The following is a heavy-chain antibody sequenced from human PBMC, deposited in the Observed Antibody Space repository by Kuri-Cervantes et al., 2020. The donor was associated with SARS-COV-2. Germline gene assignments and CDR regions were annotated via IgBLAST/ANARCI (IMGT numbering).Heavy chain of an antibody. CDR2: INPNRGGT. D-gene: IGHD6-19*01. Sequence: ASVKVSCKASGYTFTGYYMHWVRQAPGQGLEWMGWINPNRGGTNYAQKLQGRVTMTRDTSISTAYMELSRLRSDDTAVYYCARGESSGWYGYWFDPWGQGTLVTVSS. V-gene: IGHV1-2*02. CDR3: ARGESSGWYGYWFDP. J-gene: IGHJ5*02. CDR1: GYTFTGYY.